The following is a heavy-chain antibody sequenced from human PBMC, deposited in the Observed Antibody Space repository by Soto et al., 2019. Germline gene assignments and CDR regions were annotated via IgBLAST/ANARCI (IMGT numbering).Heavy chain of an antibody. D-gene: IGHD5-12*01. V-gene: IGHV4-4*02. CDR1: CGSISSSNW. CDR2: IYHSGST. Sequence: PSDSLTLICTASCGSISSSNWLGWVRQTPGKGLEWIGEIYHSGSTNYNPSLKSRLTISVDTSKNQFSLKLSSVTAADTAVYYCARRERGYDLVHALDIWGQGTMVNGS. J-gene: IGHJ3*02. CDR3: ARRERGYDLVHALDI.